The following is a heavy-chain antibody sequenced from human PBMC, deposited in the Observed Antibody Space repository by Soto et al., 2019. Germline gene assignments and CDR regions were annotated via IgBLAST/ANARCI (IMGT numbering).Heavy chain of an antibody. CDR2: ISGSGGRS. CDR3: AKAYFVWSSEQPYYFDY. Sequence: EVQLLDSGGGLLQPGGSLRLSCAASGFTFSNYAMTWARQGPGKGLEWVSGISGSGGRSYYADSVKGRFTISRDNSKSTLYLQMNSLRAEDTAVYYCAKAYFVWSSEQPYYFDYWGQGTLVTVSS. D-gene: IGHD3-16*01. V-gene: IGHV3-23*01. J-gene: IGHJ4*02. CDR1: GFTFSNYA.